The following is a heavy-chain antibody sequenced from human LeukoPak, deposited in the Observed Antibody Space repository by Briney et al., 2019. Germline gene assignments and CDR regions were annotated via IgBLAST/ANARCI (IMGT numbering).Heavy chain of an antibody. D-gene: IGHD5-18*01. Sequence: ASVKVSCKASGYTFTGYYMHWVRRAPGEGLEWVGWINPNSGDPNYAQKFQGRVTMTRDTSINTAYMGLSRLRSDDTAVYYCARDRSPAPGRSYGRGHFDYWGQGTLVTVSS. V-gene: IGHV1-2*02. CDR3: ARDRSPAPGRSYGRGHFDY. CDR2: INPNSGDP. CDR1: GYTFTGYY. J-gene: IGHJ4*02.